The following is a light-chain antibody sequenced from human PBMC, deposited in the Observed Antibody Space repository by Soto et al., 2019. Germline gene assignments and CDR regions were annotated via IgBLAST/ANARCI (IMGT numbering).Light chain of an antibody. V-gene: IGKV3-20*01. CDR2: GAS. CDR3: QQYGSSRT. J-gene: IGKJ1*01. Sequence: EFVLTQSPATLSLSPGERATLSCRASQSVSNNYLAWYQQKPGQAPRLLISGASNRATGIPDRFSGSGSGTDLTLTISSLEPEDFAVYYCQQYGSSRTFGQGTKVDIK. CDR1: QSVSNNY.